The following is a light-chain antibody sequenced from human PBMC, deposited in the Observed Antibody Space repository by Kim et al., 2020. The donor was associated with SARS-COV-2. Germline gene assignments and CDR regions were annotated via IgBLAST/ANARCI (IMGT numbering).Light chain of an antibody. CDR1: QSISSW. J-gene: IGKJ4*01. Sequence: ASVGDRVTITCRASQSISSWLAWYQQKPGKAPKLLIYKASTLETGLPSSFSGSGSGTEFTLTISSLQPDDFATYYCQQFKSYPLTFGGGTKVDIK. CDR3: QQFKSYPLT. V-gene: IGKV1-5*03. CDR2: KAS.